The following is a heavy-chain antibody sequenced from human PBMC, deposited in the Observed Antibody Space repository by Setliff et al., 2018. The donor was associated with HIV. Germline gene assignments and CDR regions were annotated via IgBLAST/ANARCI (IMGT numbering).Heavy chain of an antibody. CDR1: GGSFSGYY. CDR3: AGYTSGWYAPY. J-gene: IGHJ4*02. V-gene: IGHV4-34*01. Sequence: PSETLSLTCAVYGGSFSGYYWSWIRQPPGKGLEWIGSIYHSGSTYYNPSLKSRVTISVDTSKNQFSLKVSSVTAADTAVYYCAGYTSGWYAPYWGQGTLVTVSS. D-gene: IGHD6-19*01. CDR2: IYHSGST.